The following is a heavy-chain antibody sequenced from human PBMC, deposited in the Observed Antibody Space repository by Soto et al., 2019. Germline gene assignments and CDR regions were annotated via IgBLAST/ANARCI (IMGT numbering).Heavy chain of an antibody. CDR1: GGSFSGYY. J-gene: IGHJ6*02. V-gene: IGHV4-34*01. CDR3: ARGELRVIGQWLEKNYYYYYGMDV. Sequence: PSETLSLTCAVYGGSFSGYYWSWIRQPPRKGLEWIGEINHSGSTNYNPSLKSRVTISVGTSKNQFSLKLSSVTAADTAVYYRARGELRVIGQWLEKNYYYYYGMDVWGQGTTVTVSS. D-gene: IGHD6-19*01. CDR2: INHSGST.